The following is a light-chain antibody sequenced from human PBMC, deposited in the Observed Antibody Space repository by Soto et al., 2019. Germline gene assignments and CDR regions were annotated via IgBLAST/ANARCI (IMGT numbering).Light chain of an antibody. V-gene: IGLV2-14*01. J-gene: IGLJ1*01. CDR2: EVT. Sequence: QSALTQPPSASGSPGQSVTISCTETSSDVGGFNYVSWYQHRPGKAPKLILYEVTTRPSGISSRFSGSKSGNTASLTISGLQADDEAYYYCSSYTSTNTPYVFGTGTKLTVL. CDR3: SSYTSTNTPYV. CDR1: SSDVGGFNY.